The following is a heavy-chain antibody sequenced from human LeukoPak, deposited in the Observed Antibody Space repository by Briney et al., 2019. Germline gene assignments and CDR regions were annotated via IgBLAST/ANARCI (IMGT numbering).Heavy chain of an antibody. CDR2: IFYSGST. V-gene: IGHV4-39*07. D-gene: IGHD2-8*01. J-gene: IGHJ6*03. CDR3: ARGYCTNGVCTPWYYYYYMDV. Sequence: SETLSLTCTVSGGYISSSNYYWVWIRQPPGKGLEWVASIFYSGSTYFNPSLKSRVTILVDTSKNQFSLKLSSVTAADTAMYYCARGYCTNGVCTPWYYYYYMDVWGKGTTVTVSS. CDR1: GGYISSSNYY.